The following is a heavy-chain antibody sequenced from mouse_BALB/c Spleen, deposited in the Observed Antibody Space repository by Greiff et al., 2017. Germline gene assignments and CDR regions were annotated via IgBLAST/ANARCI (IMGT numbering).Heavy chain of an antibody. CDR2: ISSGGSYT. J-gene: IGHJ4*01. D-gene: IGHD2-14*01. CDR3: TRGGYDGGDYYAMDY. Sequence: EVKLVESGGGLVKPEGSLKLSCAASGFTFSSYTMSWVRQTPEKRLEWVATISSGGSYTYYPDSVKGRFTISRDNAKNTLYLQMSSLKSEDTAMYYCTRGGYDGGDYYAMDYWGQGTSVTVSS. CDR1: GFTFSSYT. V-gene: IGHV5-6-4*01.